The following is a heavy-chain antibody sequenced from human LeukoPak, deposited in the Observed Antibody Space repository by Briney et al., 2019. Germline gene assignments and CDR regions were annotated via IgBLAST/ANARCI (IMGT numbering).Heavy chain of an antibody. CDR3: ARGGGSGRYGLPFDS. D-gene: IGHD6-13*01. Sequence: GGSLRLSCAASGFTFSSYSMNWVRQAPGKGLEWVSSISSSSSYIYYADSVKGRFTISRDNAKNSVYLQMNSLTDEDTGVYYCARGGGSGRYGLPFDSWGQGALVTVSS. CDR1: GFTFSSYS. V-gene: IGHV3-21*01. CDR2: ISSSSSYI. J-gene: IGHJ4*02.